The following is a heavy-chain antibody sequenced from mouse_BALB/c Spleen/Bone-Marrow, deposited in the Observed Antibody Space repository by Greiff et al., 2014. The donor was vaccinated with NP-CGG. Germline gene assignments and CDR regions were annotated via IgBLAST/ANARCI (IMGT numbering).Heavy chain of an antibody. V-gene: IGHV1S22*01. CDR2: IYPGSGST. J-gene: IGHJ2*01. CDR3: TRDYDWVPDY. Sequence: GSELVRPEASVKLSCKASGYTFTSYWMHWVKQRPGQGLEWIGNIYPGSGSTNYDEKFKSKATLTVDTSSSTAYMQLSSLTSEDSAVYYCTRDYDWVPDYWGQGTTLTVSS. D-gene: IGHD1-1*01. CDR1: GYTFTSYW.